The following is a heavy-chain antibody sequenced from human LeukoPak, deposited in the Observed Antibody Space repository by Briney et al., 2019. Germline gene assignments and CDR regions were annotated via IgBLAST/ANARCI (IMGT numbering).Heavy chain of an antibody. D-gene: IGHD4-17*01. Sequence: ASVKVSCKATGYTFTGYYMHRVRQAPGQGLEWMGWVNPNSGGTNYAQKFQGWVTMTRDTSISTAYMELSRLRSDDTAVYYCARGDGDLYYFDYWGQGTLVTVSS. CDR3: ARGDGDLYYFDY. J-gene: IGHJ4*02. CDR2: VNPNSGGT. V-gene: IGHV1-2*04. CDR1: GYTFTGYY.